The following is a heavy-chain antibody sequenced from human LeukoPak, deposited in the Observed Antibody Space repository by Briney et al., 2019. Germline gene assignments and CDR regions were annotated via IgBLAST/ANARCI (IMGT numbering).Heavy chain of an antibody. J-gene: IGHJ4*02. D-gene: IGHD6-13*01. Sequence: GGSLRLSCVASGFTFSDYYMSWIRQAPGKGLEWVSYISSSGSTIYYADSVKGQFTISRDNAKNSLYLQMNSLSAEDTAVYYCARDSTYSSGWYDYWGQGTLVTVSS. CDR3: ARDSTYSSGWYDY. CDR1: GFTFSDYY. V-gene: IGHV3-11*01. CDR2: ISSSGSTI.